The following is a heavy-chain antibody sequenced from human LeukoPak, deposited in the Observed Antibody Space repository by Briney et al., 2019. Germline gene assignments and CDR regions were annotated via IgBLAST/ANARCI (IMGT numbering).Heavy chain of an antibody. CDR3: AREVFPMVRGEYNWFDP. CDR1: GYTFTGYY. CDR2: INPNSGGT. V-gene: IGHV1-2*02. D-gene: IGHD3-10*01. J-gene: IGHJ5*02. Sequence: ASVKVPCKASGYTFTGYYMHWVRQAPGQGLEWMGWINPNSGGTNYAQKFQGRVTMTRDTSNSTAYMELSRLRSDDTAVYYCAREVFPMVRGEYNWFDPWGQGTLVTVSS.